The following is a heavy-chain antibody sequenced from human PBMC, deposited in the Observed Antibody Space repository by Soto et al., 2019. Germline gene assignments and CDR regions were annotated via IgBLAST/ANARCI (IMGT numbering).Heavy chain of an antibody. V-gene: IGHV1-69*06. D-gene: IGHD2-2*01. J-gene: IGHJ1*01. CDR3: VARDVVVVPAAPLQH. Sequence: SVKVSCKASGGTFSSYAISWVRQAPGQGLEWMGGIIPIFGTANYAQKFQGRVTITADKSTSTAYMELSSLRSEDTAVYYCVARDVVVVPAAPLQHWGQDTLVTVSS. CDR2: IIPIFGTA. CDR1: GGTFSSYA.